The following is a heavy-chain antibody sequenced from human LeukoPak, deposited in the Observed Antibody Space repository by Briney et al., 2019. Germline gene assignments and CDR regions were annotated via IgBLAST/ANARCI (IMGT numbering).Heavy chain of an antibody. D-gene: IGHD5-12*01. Sequence: SVKVSCKASGGTFSSYAISWVRQAPGQGLEWMGGIIPIFGTANYAQKFQGRVTITADESTSTAYMELSSLRSEDTAVYYCARSPGGYDPYYYYYMDVWGKGTTVTVSS. CDR1: GGTFSSYA. CDR2: IIPIFGTA. J-gene: IGHJ6*03. CDR3: ARSPGGYDPYYYYYMDV. V-gene: IGHV1-69*13.